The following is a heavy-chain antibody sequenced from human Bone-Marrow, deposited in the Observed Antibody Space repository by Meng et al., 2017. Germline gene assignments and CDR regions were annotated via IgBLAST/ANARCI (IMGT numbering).Heavy chain of an antibody. CDR2: FDPEDGET. CDR3: AKGSSIYGMDV. V-gene: IGHV1-24*01. CDR1: GGTFSNYA. D-gene: IGHD1-26*01. J-gene: IGHJ6*02. Sequence: ASVKVSCKASGGTFSNYAINWVRQAPGKGLEWMGGFDPEDGETIYAQKFQGRVTMTEDTSTDTAYMELSSLRSEDTAVYYCAKGSSIYGMDVWGQGTTVTVSS.